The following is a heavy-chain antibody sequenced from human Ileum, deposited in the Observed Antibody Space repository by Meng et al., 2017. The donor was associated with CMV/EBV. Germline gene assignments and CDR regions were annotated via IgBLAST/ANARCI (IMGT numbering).Heavy chain of an antibody. CDR1: YY. V-gene: IGHV4-34*01. Sequence: YYGSWIRQPPGKGLEWIGEINHSGSTNYNPSLKSRVTISVDTSKNQFSLKLSSVTAADTAVYYCARGVRGYCSSTSCYLMGAWFDPWGQGTLVTVSS. D-gene: IGHD2-2*01. CDR3: ARGVRGYCSSTSCYLMGAWFDP. CDR2: INHSGST. J-gene: IGHJ5*02.